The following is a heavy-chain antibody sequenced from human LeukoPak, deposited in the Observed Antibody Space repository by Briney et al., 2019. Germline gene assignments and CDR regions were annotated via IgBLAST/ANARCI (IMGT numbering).Heavy chain of an antibody. Sequence: SQTLSLTCTVSSGSISSHYWSCIRQPPGKGLEWIGYIYYSGSTNYNPSLKSRVTISVDTSKNQFSLKLSSVTAADTAVYYCARQAIKNLYYSYYYMDVWGKGTTVTVSS. CDR3: ARQAIKNLYYSYYYMDV. CDR2: IYYSGST. D-gene: IGHD5-12*01. J-gene: IGHJ6*03. V-gene: IGHV4-59*11. CDR1: SGSISSHY.